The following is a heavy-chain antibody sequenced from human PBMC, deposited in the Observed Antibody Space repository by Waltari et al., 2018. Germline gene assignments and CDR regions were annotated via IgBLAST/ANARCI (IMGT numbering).Heavy chain of an antibody. CDR2: IYYSGST. Sequence: QVQLQESGPGLVKPSETLSLTCTVSGGSISSYYWSWIRQPPGKGLEWIGYIYYSGSTNYNPSLKSRVTISVDTSKNQFSLKLSSVTAADTAVYYCARDRCSTSCYNYYYYGMDVWGQGTTVTVSS. D-gene: IGHD2-2*02. V-gene: IGHV4-59*01. CDR3: ARDRCSTSCYNYYYYGMDV. CDR1: GGSISSYY. J-gene: IGHJ6*02.